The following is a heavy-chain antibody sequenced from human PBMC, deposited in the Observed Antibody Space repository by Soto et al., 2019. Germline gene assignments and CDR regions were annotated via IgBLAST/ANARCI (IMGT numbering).Heavy chain of an antibody. CDR3: AVAPYDTSGYYYFDY. J-gene: IGHJ4*02. Sequence: SETLSLTCTVSGGSISSYYWSWIRQPPGKGLEWIGYIYYSGSTSYNPSLKSRVTISVDTSKNQFSLRLSSVTAADTAVYYCAVAPYDTSGYYYFDYWGQGTLVTVS. CDR1: GGSISSYY. D-gene: IGHD3-22*01. V-gene: IGHV4-59*01. CDR2: IYYSGST.